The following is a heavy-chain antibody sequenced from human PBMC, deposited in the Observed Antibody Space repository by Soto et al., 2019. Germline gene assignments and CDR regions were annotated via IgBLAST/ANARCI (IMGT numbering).Heavy chain of an antibody. J-gene: IGHJ3*01. CDR3: TRRDSGAFDV. Sequence: GGSLRLSYATSGFNFRDYYFSWIRQAPGKGLEWISYINHSGKTIYYADSVKGRFTISRDDAKNTLYLQMNSLRAEDTAMYYCTRRDSGAFDVWGHGTMVTVSS. CDR2: INHSGKTI. CDR1: GFNFRDYY. V-gene: IGHV3-11*01.